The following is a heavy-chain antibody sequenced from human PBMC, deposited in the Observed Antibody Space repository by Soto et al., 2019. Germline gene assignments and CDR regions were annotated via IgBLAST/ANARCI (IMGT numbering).Heavy chain of an antibody. V-gene: IGHV4-31*03. J-gene: IGHJ4*02. CDR1: GGSIISGGYC. D-gene: IGHD3-16*02. CDR3: ARSAPHMITFGGVIAPFDY. CDR2: IYYSGST. Sequence: SETLSLTCTVSGGSIISGGYCFSGIRQHPWSGMEWIGYIYYSGSTYYNPSLKSRVTISVDTSKNEFSLKLSSVTAADTAVYYCARSAPHMITFGGVIAPFDYWGQGTLVTVSS.